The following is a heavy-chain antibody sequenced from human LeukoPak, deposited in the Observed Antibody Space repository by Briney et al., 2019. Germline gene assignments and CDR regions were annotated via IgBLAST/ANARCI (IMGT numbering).Heavy chain of an antibody. J-gene: IGHJ4*02. CDR1: GGTFSSYA. CDR3: ARVADRWEPFDY. CDR2: IIPIFGTA. D-gene: IGHD4-23*01. V-gene: IGHV1-69*05. Sequence: SVKVSSKASGGTFSSYAISWVRQAPRQGLECMARIIPIFGTANYAQKFQGRVTITTDESTSTAYMELSSLRSEDTAVYYCARVADRWEPFDYWGQGTLVTVSS.